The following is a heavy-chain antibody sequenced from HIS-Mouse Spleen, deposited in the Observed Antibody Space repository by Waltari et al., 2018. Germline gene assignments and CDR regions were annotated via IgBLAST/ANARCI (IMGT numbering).Heavy chain of an antibody. CDR2: IYYRGGT. Sequence: QLQLQESGPGLVKPSETLSLTCTVSGGSISSSSYYWGWIRQPPGKGLEWIGSIYYRGGTYYNPSLKSRVTKSVDTSKNQFSLKLSSVTAADTAVYYCAREIPYSSSWYDWYFDLWGRGTLVTVSS. CDR1: GGSISSSSYY. D-gene: IGHD6-13*01. CDR3: AREIPYSSSWYDWYFDL. J-gene: IGHJ2*01. V-gene: IGHV4-39*07.